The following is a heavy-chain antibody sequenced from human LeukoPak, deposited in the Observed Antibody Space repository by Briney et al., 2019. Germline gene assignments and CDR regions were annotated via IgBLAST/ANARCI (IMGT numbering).Heavy chain of an antibody. CDR2: IWYDGSNK. Sequence: GGSLRLSCAASGFTFSSYGMHWVRQAPGKGLEWVAVIWYDGSNKYYADSVKGRFTISRDNSKNTLYLQMNSLRAEDTAVYYCARDPLGDSTYYFDYWGQGTLVTVSS. J-gene: IGHJ4*02. CDR3: ARDPLGDSTYYFDY. D-gene: IGHD2-21*01. V-gene: IGHV3-33*01. CDR1: GFTFSSYG.